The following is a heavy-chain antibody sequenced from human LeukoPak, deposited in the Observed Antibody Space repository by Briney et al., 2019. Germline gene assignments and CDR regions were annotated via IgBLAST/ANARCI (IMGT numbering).Heavy chain of an antibody. V-gene: IGHV3-23*01. D-gene: IGHD5-12*01. CDR1: GFTFSSYA. CDR3: AKDRQTGNNGYDWGY. Sequence: HPGGSLRLSCVVSGFTFSSYAMSWVRQAPGKGLEWVSGISGSGGSTYYADSVKGRFTISRDNSKNTLYLQMNSLRAEDTAVYYCAKDRQTGNNGYDWGYWGQGTLVTVSS. CDR2: ISGSGGST. J-gene: IGHJ4*02.